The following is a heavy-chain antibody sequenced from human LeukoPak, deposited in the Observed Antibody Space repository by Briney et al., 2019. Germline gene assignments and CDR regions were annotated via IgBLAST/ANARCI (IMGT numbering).Heavy chain of an antibody. D-gene: IGHD2-21*02. CDR3: AKGDGHLNLRFDY. CDR1: GFTFSTYG. J-gene: IGHJ4*02. V-gene: IGHV3-33*06. Sequence: GGSLRLSCGASGFTFSTYGMHWVRQAPGKGLEWVAVIWYDGSDKYYADSVKGQFTISRDNSKNTLYLQMNSLRVEDTAVYYCAKGDGHLNLRFDYWGQGTLVTVSS. CDR2: IWYDGSDK.